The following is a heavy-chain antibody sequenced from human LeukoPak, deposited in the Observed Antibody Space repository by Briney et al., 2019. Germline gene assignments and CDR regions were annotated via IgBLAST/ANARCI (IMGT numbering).Heavy chain of an antibody. CDR3: ARGSTDVYWYLDV. Sequence: SETQSLTCIVSGSSVSTFYWSWLRQSPGTGLEWIGLVHDTGSTAYNPSLKSRVTISLETSKNQLSLMLTSVTAADTAMYYCARGSTDVYWYLDVWGRGTLVTVSS. CDR2: VHDTGST. J-gene: IGHJ2*01. D-gene: IGHD1-26*01. CDR1: GSSVSTFY. V-gene: IGHV4-59*02.